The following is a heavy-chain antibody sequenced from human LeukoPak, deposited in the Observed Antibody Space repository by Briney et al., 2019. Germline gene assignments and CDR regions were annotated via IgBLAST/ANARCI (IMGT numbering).Heavy chain of an antibody. Sequence: GGSLRLSCAASGFTFSSYWMSWVRQAPGKGLEWVANIKPDGSEKYYVDSVKGCFTISRDNAKNSLYLYMNSPRAEDTAVYYCARGSSGIAVRGLAWAWFDPWGQGTLVTVSS. CDR2: IKPDGSEK. J-gene: IGHJ5*02. V-gene: IGHV3-7*05. D-gene: IGHD3-10*01. CDR1: GFTFSSYW. CDR3: ARGSSGIAVRGLAWAWFDP.